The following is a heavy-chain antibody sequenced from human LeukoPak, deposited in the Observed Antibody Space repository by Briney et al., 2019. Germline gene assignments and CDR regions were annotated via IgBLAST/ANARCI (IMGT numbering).Heavy chain of an antibody. J-gene: IGHJ4*02. D-gene: IGHD6-13*01. CDR3: ATLSRYSSSWYYFDY. CDR2: ISGSGGST. CDR1: GFTFSSYA. V-gene: IGHV3-23*01. Sequence: GGSLRLSCAASGFTFSSYAMRWVRQAPGKGLEWVSAISGSGGSTYYADSVKGRFTISRDNSKNTLYLQMTSLRAEDTAVYYCATLSRYSSSWYYFDYWGQGTLVTVSS.